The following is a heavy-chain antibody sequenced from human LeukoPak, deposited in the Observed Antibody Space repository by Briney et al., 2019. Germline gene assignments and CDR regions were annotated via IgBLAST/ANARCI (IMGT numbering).Heavy chain of an antibody. Sequence: ASVKISCKASGYTFTGYYMHWVRQAPGQGLEWMGWISAYNGNTNYAQKLQGRVTMTTDTSTSTAYMELRSLRSDDTAVYYCARLQGGGYWGQGTLVTVSS. CDR1: GYTFTGYY. D-gene: IGHD3-16*01. CDR3: ARLQGGGY. CDR2: ISAYNGNT. J-gene: IGHJ4*02. V-gene: IGHV1-18*04.